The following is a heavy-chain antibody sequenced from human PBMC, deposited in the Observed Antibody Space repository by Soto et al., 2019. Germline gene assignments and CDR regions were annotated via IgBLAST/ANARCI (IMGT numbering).Heavy chain of an antibody. CDR1: GFTFSSYG. CDR3: ARWILEDIVVVVAAYGMDV. CDR2: IWYDGSNK. D-gene: IGHD2-15*01. Sequence: QVQLVESGGGVVQPGRSLRLSCAASGFTFSSYGMHWVRQAPGKGLEWVAVIWYDGSNKYYADSVKGRFTISRDNSKNTLDLQMNSLRAEDRAVYYCARWILEDIVVVVAAYGMDVWGQGTTVTVS. V-gene: IGHV3-33*01. J-gene: IGHJ6*02.